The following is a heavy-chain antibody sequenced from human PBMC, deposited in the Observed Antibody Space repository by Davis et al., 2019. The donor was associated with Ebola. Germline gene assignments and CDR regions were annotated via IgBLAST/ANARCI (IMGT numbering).Heavy chain of an antibody. J-gene: IGHJ2*01. CDR2: ISGSGGST. V-gene: IGHV3-23*01. CDR1: GFTFSSYA. D-gene: IGHD3-22*01. CDR3: ARVSSSGPRYFDL. Sequence: GESLKISCAASGFTFSSYAMSWVRQAPGKGLEWVSAISGSGGSTYYADSVKGRFTISRDNAKNSLYLQMNSLRAEDTALYHCARVSSSGPRYFDLWGRGTLVTVSS.